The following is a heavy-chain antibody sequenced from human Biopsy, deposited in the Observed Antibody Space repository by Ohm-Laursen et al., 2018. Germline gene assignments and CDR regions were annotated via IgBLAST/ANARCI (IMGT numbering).Heavy chain of an antibody. CDR3: TRGGYYYDSLAYYYWFDP. D-gene: IGHD3-22*01. J-gene: IGHJ5*02. CDR2: INAKTGDT. Sequence: GSSVKVSCKASGYTFTGYHVHWVRQAPGQGLEWMGWINAKTGDTNYAQKFQGRVTMTRDTSISTAYVDLGSLRSDDTAVYYCTRGGYYYDSLAYYYWFDPWGQGPLVTVSS. CDR1: GYTFTGYH. V-gene: IGHV1-2*02.